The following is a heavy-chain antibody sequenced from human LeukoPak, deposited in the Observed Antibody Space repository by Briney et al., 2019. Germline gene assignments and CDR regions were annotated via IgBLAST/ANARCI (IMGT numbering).Heavy chain of an antibody. D-gene: IGHD2-2*01. CDR1: GGSFSGYY. J-gene: IGHJ5*02. V-gene: IGHV4-34*01. CDR2: INHSEYI. Sequence: PSETLSLTCAVYGGSFSGYYWSWLRQPPGKGLEWIGEINHSEYINFNPSLTSRVTISVDTSKNQFSLKLSSVTAADTAVYYCARGNGYCSSTSCPHWFDPWGQGTLVTVSS. CDR3: ARGNGYCSSTSCPHWFDP.